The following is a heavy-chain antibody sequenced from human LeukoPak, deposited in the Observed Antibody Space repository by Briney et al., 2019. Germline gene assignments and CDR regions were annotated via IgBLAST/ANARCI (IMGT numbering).Heavy chain of an antibody. V-gene: IGHV4-59*13. Sequence: ASETLSLTCTVSGGSISSYYWSWIRQPPGKGLEWIAYIYYSGSTNYSPSLKSRVNISVDTSKSQFSLRLSSVTAADTAVYYCAKDLRYCSSTTCYNDAFDIWGQGTMVTVSS. CDR3: AKDLRYCSSTTCYNDAFDI. CDR1: GGSISSYY. CDR2: IYYSGST. D-gene: IGHD2-2*01. J-gene: IGHJ3*02.